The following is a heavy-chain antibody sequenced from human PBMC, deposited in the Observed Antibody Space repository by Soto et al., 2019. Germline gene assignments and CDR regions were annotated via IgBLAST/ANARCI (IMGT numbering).Heavy chain of an antibody. J-gene: IGHJ4*02. CDR2: IYYSGST. V-gene: IGHV4-31*03. D-gene: IGHD4-17*01. CDR3: ASSYDYGDYRNLNFDY. Sequence: PSETLSLTCTVSGGSISSGGYYWSWIRQHPGKGLEWIGYIYYSGSTYYNPSLKSRVTISVDTSKNQFSLKLSSVTAADTAVYYCASSYDYGDYRNLNFDYWGQGTLVTVSS. CDR1: GGSISSGGYY.